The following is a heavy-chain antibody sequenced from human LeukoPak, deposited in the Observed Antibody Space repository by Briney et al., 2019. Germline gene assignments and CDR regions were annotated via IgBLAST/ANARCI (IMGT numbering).Heavy chain of an antibody. CDR1: GYTFTSYY. V-gene: IGHV1-46*01. D-gene: IGHD2-2*01. CDR2: INPSDGST. J-gene: IGHJ4*02. CDR3: ARAGGVVVPAARLDY. Sequence: ASVKVSCKASGYTFTSYYMHWVRQAPGQGLEWMGIINPSDGSTSYAQKFQGRVTMTRDTSTSTVYMELSSLRSEDTAVYYCARAGGVVVPAARLDYWGQGTLVTVSS.